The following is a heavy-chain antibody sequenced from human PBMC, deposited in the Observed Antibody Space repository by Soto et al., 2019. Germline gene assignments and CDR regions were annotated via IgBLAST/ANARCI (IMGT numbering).Heavy chain of an antibody. CDR1: GGSISSGDYY. CDR2: IYYSGST. D-gene: IGHD5-18*01. CDR3: ARESFVYSYGSFDY. Sequence: SETLSLTCTVSGGSISSGDYYWSWIRQPPGKGLEWIGYIYYSGSTYYNPSLKSRVTISVDTSKNQFSLKLSSVTAADTAVYYCARESFVYSYGSFDYWGQGTLVTVSS. J-gene: IGHJ4*02. V-gene: IGHV4-30-4*01.